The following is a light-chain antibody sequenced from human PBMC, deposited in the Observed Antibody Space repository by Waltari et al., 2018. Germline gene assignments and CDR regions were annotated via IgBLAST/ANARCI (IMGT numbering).Light chain of an antibody. CDR3: CSHSTSHSLL. V-gene: IGLV2-23*02. Sequence: QSALTKPASVSGSPGQSITVSCTGSTSDVGTYNLVSWFLQHPGKATKLLIYEVTQRPSGVSDRFSGSKSGNTASLTVSGLQAEDEADYYCCSHSTSHSLLFGGGTKVTVL. CDR1: TSDVGTYNL. CDR2: EVT. J-gene: IGLJ2*01.